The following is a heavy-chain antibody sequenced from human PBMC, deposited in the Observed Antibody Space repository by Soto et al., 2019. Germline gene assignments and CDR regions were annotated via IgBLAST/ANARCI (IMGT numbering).Heavy chain of an antibody. CDR1: GGSISSGGYS. V-gene: IGHV4-30-2*01. J-gene: IGHJ6*02. D-gene: IGHD4-17*01. CDR3: ARAHYGDYGYGMDV. CDR2: IYHSGST. Sequence: QLQLQESGSGLAKPSQTLSLTCAVSGGSISSGGYSWSWIRQPPGKGLEWIGYIYHSGSTYYNPSLKSRVTISVERSKNQFSLKLSSVTAADTAVYYCARAHYGDYGYGMDVWGQGTTVTVSS.